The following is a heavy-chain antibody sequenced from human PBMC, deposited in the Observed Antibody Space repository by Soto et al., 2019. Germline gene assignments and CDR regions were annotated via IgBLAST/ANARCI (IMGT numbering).Heavy chain of an antibody. CDR2: IGAYNGNT. CDR1: GYTFTSYG. Sequence: QVQLVQSGAEVKKPGASVKVSCKASGYTFTSYGISWVRQAPGQGLEWMGWIGAYNGNTNYAQKLQGRDTMTTDTSTNPAYTELSSLRSDDTAVYYCADGGGSGSYPHWGQGTLVTVSS. D-gene: IGHD3-10*01. J-gene: IGHJ4*02. V-gene: IGHV1-18*01. CDR3: ADGGGSGSYPH.